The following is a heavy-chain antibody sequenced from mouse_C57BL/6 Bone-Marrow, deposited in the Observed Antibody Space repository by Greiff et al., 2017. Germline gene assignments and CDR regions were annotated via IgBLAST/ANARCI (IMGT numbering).Heavy chain of an antibody. CDR1: GYTFTSYG. Sequence: EVQLVESGAELVRPGSSVKMSCKTSGYTFTSYGINWVKQRPGQGLEWIGYIYIGNVYTEYNEKFKGKATLTSDTSSSTAYMQLSSLTSEDSAIYCCARHYYGSCAYGGQGTLVTVSA. V-gene: IGHV1-58*01. CDR3: ARHYYGSCAY. CDR2: IYIGNVYT. D-gene: IGHD1-1*01. J-gene: IGHJ3*01.